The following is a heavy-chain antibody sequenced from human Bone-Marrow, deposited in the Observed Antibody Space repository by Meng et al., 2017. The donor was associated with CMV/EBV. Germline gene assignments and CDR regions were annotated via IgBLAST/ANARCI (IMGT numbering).Heavy chain of an antibody. Sequence: GGSLRLSCAASGFTFSSYGMHWVRQAPGKGLEWVAFIRYDGSNKYYVDSVKGRFTISRDNAKNSLYLQMNSLRAEDTALYYCAKDMGYFDLYYYGMDVWGQGTTVTVSS. CDR2: IRYDGSNK. CDR3: AKDMGYFDLYYYGMDV. V-gene: IGHV3-30*02. D-gene: IGHD3-9*01. CDR1: GFTFSSYG. J-gene: IGHJ6*02.